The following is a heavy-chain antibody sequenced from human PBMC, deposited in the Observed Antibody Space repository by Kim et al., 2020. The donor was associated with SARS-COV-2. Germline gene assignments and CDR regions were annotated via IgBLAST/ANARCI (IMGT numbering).Heavy chain of an antibody. D-gene: IGHD3-10*01. CDR1: GFTFSSYA. CDR2: ISGSGGST. Sequence: GGSLRLSCAASGFTFSSYAMSWVRQAPGKGLEWVSAISGSGGSTYYADSVKGRFTISRDNSKNTLYLQMNSLRAEDTAVYYCAKGEGITMVRGVIPPFDYWGQGTLVTVSS. CDR3: AKGEGITMVRGVIPPFDY. V-gene: IGHV3-23*01. J-gene: IGHJ4*02.